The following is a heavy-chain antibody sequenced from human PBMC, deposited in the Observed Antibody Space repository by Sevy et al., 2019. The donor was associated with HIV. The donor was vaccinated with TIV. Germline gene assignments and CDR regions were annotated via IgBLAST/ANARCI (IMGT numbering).Heavy chain of an antibody. CDR2: ISGSSNYI. Sequence: GGSLRLSCAASGFNFDSYTMNWVRQAPGQGLEWVSSISGSSNYIYYADSLKGRFTISRDNATNSVYLQMHSLRVDDTAVYFCARPYGSGSWEAFDVWGQGTVVTVSS. V-gene: IGHV3-21*01. CDR1: GFNFDSYT. D-gene: IGHD3-10*01. J-gene: IGHJ3*01. CDR3: ARPYGSGSWEAFDV.